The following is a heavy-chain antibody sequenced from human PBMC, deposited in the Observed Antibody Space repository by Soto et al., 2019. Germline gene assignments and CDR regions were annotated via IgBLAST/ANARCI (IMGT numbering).Heavy chain of an antibody. CDR1: GGTFSSYA. CDR3: ARLKWDYDSSGYYYPGRNGGYYYGMDV. J-gene: IGHJ6*02. V-gene: IGHV1-69*13. CDR2: IITIFGKA. Sequence: SVKVSCKASGGTFSSYAISWVRPAPGQGLGWVGGIITIFGKANYAQKFQGRVTITADESTSTAYMELSSLRSEDTAVYYCARLKWDYDSSGYYYPGRNGGYYYGMDVWGQGTTVTVSS. D-gene: IGHD3-22*01.